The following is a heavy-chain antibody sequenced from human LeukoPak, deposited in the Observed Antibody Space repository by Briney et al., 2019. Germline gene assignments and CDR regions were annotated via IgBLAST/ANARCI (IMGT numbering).Heavy chain of an antibody. V-gene: IGHV3-21*01. J-gene: IGHJ4*02. D-gene: IGHD6-13*01. CDR1: GFTFSSYS. Sequence: GSLRLSCAASGFTFSSYSMNWVRQAPGKGLEWVSSISSSSYIYYADSVKGRFTISRDNAKNSLYLQMNSLRAEDTAVYYCVRCYSSSWYYFDYWGQGTLVTVSS. CDR3: VRCYSSSWYYFDY. CDR2: ISSSSYI.